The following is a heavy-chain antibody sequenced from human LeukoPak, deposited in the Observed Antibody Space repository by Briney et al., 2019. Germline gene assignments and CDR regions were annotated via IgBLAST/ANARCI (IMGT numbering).Heavy chain of an antibody. Sequence: SETLSLTCTVSGGSIGSSSYYWAWIRQPPGKGLERIGSIYYSGSTHSNPSLKSRVTMSVDTSKNQFSLKLSSVTAADTAVYYCARHSIIGGTEYAFDIWGQGTMVTVSS. D-gene: IGHD2-15*01. J-gene: IGHJ3*02. CDR2: IYYSGST. CDR3: ARHSIIGGTEYAFDI. V-gene: IGHV4-39*01. CDR1: GGSIGSSSYY.